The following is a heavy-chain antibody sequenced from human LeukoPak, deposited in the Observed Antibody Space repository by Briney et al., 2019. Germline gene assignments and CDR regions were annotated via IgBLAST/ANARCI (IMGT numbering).Heavy chain of an antibody. CDR3: DWRPGYCSGGSCYPDTFDY. Sequence: RGESLKTSCQGSGYTFTSYWIGWVPQMPGKGLGWIGIIYLGDHTTRYSPSFQGQVTSSADKSISTAYLLWISLKTPSTAVYACDWRPGYCSGGSCYPDTFDYWGQGTLVTVSS. V-gene: IGHV5-51*01. D-gene: IGHD2-15*01. J-gene: IGHJ4*02. CDR1: GYTFTSYW. CDR2: IYLGDHTT.